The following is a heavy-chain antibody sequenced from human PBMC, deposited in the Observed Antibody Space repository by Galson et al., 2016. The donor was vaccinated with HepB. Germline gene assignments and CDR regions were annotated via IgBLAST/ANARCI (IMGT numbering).Heavy chain of an antibody. CDR1: GFTFSSYA. CDR3: ARARYSSSWFGDFDY. CDR2: IGGGADT. J-gene: IGHJ4*02. V-gene: IGHV3-23*01. D-gene: IGHD6-19*01. Sequence: SLRLSCAASGFTFSSYAMSWVRQAPGKGLKWVSSIGGGADTYYADSVKGRFTISRDNSDNTLYLHMNSLRAEDTAVYYCARARYSSSWFGDFDYWGQGTLVIVSS.